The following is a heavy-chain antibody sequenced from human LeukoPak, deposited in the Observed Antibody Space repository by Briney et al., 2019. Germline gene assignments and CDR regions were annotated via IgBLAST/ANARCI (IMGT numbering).Heavy chain of an antibody. CDR2: ISSSDSTI. D-gene: IGHD5-24*01. CDR3: ARTIEMATISYFDY. Sequence: GGSLRLSCAASGFTFSSYVMHWVRQAPGKGLEWVSYISSSDSTIYYADSVKGRFTISRDNAKNSLYLQMNSLRAGDTAVYYCARTIEMATISYFDYWGQGTLVTVSS. CDR1: GFTFSSYV. J-gene: IGHJ4*02. V-gene: IGHV3-48*03.